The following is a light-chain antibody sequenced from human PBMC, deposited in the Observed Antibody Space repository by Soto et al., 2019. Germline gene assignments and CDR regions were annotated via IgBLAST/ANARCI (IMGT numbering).Light chain of an antibody. CDR1: QSVSSY. Sequence: EIVLTQSPATVSLSLGERATLSCRASQSVSSYLAWYQQKPGQAPRLLIYDASNRATGIPARFSGSGSGTELTLTISSLEPEDFAVYYCRQRSNWPPYTFGQGTKLEIK. CDR2: DAS. V-gene: IGKV3-11*01. CDR3: RQRSNWPPYT. J-gene: IGKJ2*01.